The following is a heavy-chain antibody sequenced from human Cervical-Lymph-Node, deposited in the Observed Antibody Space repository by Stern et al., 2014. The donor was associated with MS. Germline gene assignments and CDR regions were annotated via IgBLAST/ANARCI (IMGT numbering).Heavy chain of an antibody. J-gene: IGHJ4*02. CDR1: GGSISSSSYY. D-gene: IGHD5-18*01. CDR2: IYYSGST. CDR3: ARLARIQLWLDFDY. V-gene: IGHV4-39*01. Sequence: QVQLQESGPGLVKPSETLSLTCTVSGGSISSSSYYWGWIRQPPGKGLEWIGSIYYSGSTYYNPSLKSRVTISVDTSKNQFSLKLSSVTAADTAVYYCARLARIQLWLDFDYWGQGTLVTVSS.